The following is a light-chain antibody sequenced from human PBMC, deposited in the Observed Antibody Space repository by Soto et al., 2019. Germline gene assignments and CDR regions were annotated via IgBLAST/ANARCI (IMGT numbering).Light chain of an antibody. V-gene: IGKV3-20*01. CDR2: GAS. CDR1: QSITSSF. Sequence: PGERASLSFGASQSITSSFLAWYQQKPGQAPRLLIYGASSRATGIPDRFSGTGSETDFTLTINRLEPEDFAVYYCQQYEISPITFGQGTRLENK. J-gene: IGKJ5*01. CDR3: QQYEISPIT.